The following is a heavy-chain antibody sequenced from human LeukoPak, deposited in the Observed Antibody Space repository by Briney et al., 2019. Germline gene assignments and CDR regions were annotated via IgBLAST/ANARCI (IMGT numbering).Heavy chain of an antibody. CDR1: GYTFTGYY. Sequence: GASVKVSCKASGYTFTGYYMHWVRQAPGQGLEWMGWINPNSGGTNYAQKFQGRVTMTRDTSISTAYMKLSRLRSDDTAVYYCARELRVGGYSSGWYVQSFDYWGQGTLVTVSS. D-gene: IGHD6-19*01. V-gene: IGHV1-2*02. CDR2: INPNSGGT. J-gene: IGHJ4*02. CDR3: ARELRVGGYSSGWYVQSFDY.